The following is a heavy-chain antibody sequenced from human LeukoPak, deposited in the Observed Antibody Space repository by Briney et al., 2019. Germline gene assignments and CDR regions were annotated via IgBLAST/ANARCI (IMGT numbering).Heavy chain of an antibody. CDR2: INPNSGGT. J-gene: IGHJ6*03. CDR3: ARDSAWSRGMDV. D-gene: IGHD2-15*01. V-gene: IGHV1-2*02. CDR1: GYTFTGYY. Sequence: ASVKVSCKASGYTFTGYYMHWVRQAPGQGLEWMGWINPNSGGTNYAQKFQGRVTMTRDTSISTAYMELSRLRSDDTAVYYCARDSAWSRGMDVWGKGTTVTISS.